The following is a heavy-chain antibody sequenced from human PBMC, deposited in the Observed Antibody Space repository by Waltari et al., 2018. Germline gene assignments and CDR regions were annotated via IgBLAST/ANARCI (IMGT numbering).Heavy chain of an antibody. CDR3: MRGRGYTRSDYYSGMDV. V-gene: IGHV3-7*01. CDR1: GFTFNNYW. J-gene: IGHJ6*02. CDR2: INKEASET. D-gene: IGHD1-1*01. Sequence: EVQLVESGGGLVQPGGSLRLSCLASGFTFNNYWRTWVRQAPGRGRGWVANINKEASETSYVALVKGRFTISRYNGQNSLSLQMNSLRVEDTAVYFCMRGRGYTRSDYYSGMDVWGHGTTVTVS.